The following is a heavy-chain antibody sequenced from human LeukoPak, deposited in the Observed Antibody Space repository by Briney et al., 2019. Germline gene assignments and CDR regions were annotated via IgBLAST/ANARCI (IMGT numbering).Heavy chain of an antibody. CDR1: GFTVSSNY. CDR2: IRSKAYGGTT. CDR3: TREARDIAAAPDY. D-gene: IGHD6-13*01. V-gene: IGHV3-49*04. J-gene: IGHJ4*02. Sequence: GGSLRLSCAASGFTVSSNYMSWVRQAPGKGLEWVGFIRSKAYGGTTEYAASVKGRFTISRDDSKSIAYLQMNSLKTEDTAVYYCTREARDIAAAPDYWGQGTLVTVSS.